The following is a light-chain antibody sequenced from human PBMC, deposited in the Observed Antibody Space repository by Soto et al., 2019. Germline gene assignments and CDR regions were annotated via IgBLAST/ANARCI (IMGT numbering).Light chain of an antibody. CDR1: SSNIGDGYD. CDR3: QSYASSLSGWV. CDR2: RNS. Sequence: QSVLTQPPSVAGAPGQGVTISCTWTSSNIGDGYDVHWYQQLPGTAPKLLIYRNSNRPSGVPDRFSGSKSGTSASLAITGLQAEEEAEYYCQSYASSLSGWVFGGGTKLTVL. J-gene: IGLJ3*02. V-gene: IGLV1-40*01.